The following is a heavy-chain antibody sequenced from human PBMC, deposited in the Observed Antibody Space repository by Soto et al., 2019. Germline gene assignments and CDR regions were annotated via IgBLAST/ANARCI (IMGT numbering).Heavy chain of an antibody. CDR3: AKDRRALRFLEWLSPDY. J-gene: IGHJ4*02. CDR2: ISGSGGST. V-gene: IGHV3-23*01. Sequence: GGSLRLSCAASGFTFSSYAMSWVRQAPGKGLEWVSAISGSGGSTYYADSVKGLFTISRDNSTNTLYLQMNSLRAEDTAVYYCAKDRRALRFLEWLSPDYWGQGTLVTVSS. CDR1: GFTFSSYA. D-gene: IGHD3-3*01.